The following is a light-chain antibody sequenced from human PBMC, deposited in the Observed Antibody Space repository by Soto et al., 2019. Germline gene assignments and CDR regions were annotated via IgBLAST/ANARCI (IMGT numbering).Light chain of an antibody. J-gene: IGKJ4*01. CDR2: DSS. Sequence: EIVSTQSPATLSLSPGERATLSCRASQSVSSFLAWFQQKPGQAPSLLIYDSSNRAPGIPARFSGSGSGTDFTLNISSLQPEDFAAYYCQQRSVWPLTFGGGTKVEIK. V-gene: IGKV3-11*01. CDR1: QSVSSF. CDR3: QQRSVWPLT.